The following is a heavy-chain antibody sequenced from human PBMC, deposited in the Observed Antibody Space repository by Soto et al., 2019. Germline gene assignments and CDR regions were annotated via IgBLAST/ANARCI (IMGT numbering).Heavy chain of an antibody. CDR3: ARPGEGVLFYYALDV. CDR2: ISSGSDTI. V-gene: IGHV3-48*02. Sequence: EVQLVESGGGLVQPGGSLRLSCVASGFTLSSYSMNWVRQAPGKGLEWSSYISSGSDTIYYADSVKGRFTVSRDNAKNSLYLQRNSLRDDDAAVYYCARPGEGVLFYYALDVWGQGTTVTVSS. CDR1: GFTLSSYS. D-gene: IGHD3-16*01. J-gene: IGHJ6*02.